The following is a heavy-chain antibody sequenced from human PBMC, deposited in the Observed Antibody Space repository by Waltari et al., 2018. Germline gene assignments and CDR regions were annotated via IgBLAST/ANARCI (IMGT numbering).Heavy chain of an antibody. J-gene: IGHJ4*02. CDR1: GGSVSGTRYS. V-gene: IGHV4-61*01. Sequence: QVQLQESGPGLVKPSETLSLTCAVSGGSVSGTRYSWSWIRQPPGKGLEWIGYIHNTGSTNYNPALNSRVTISADASKNHFSLKLTSVTAADTAVYYCARDPIFSSSSGGFDYWGQGTLVTVSS. CDR3: ARDPIFSSSSGGFDY. D-gene: IGHD6-6*01. CDR2: IHNTGST.